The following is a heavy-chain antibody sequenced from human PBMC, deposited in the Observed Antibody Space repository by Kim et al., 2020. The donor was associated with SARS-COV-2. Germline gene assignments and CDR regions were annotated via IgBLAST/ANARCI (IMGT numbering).Heavy chain of an antibody. CDR1: GFTFSSYS. V-gene: IGHV3-48*02. D-gene: IGHD1-26*01. J-gene: IGHJ4*02. CDR2: ISSSSSTI. CDR3: AMSGTARGSGGDTWGY. Sequence: GGSLRLSCAASGFTFSSYSMNWVRQAPGKGLEWVSYISSSSSTIYYADSVKGRFTISRDNAKNSLYLQMNSLRDEDTAVYYCAMSGTARGSGGDTWGYWGQGTLVTVSS.